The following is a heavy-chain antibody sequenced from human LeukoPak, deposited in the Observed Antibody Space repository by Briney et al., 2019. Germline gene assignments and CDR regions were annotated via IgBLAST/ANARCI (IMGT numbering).Heavy chain of an antibody. V-gene: IGHV4-59*08. CDR1: GGSISSYY. D-gene: IGHD2/OR15-2a*01. Sequence: SETLSLTCTVSGGSISSYYWSWIRQPPGKGLEWIGYIYYSGSTNYNPSPKSRVTISVDTSKNQFSLKLSSVTAADTAVYYCARSRAVNSRFDYWGQGTLVTVSS. J-gene: IGHJ4*02. CDR2: IYYSGST. CDR3: ARSRAVNSRFDY.